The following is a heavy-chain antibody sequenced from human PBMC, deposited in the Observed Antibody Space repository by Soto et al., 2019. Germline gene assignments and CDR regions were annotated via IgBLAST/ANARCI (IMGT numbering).Heavy chain of an antibody. CDR1: GFAFSSYG. CDR3: ARELGYSYGATKDAKPVDY. D-gene: IGHD5-18*01. J-gene: IGHJ4*02. CDR2: IWYDGSNK. V-gene: IGHV3-33*01. Sequence: GGSLRLSCAASGFAFSSYGMHWVRQAPGKGLEWVAVIWYDGSNKYYADSVKGRFTISRDNSKNTLYLQMNSLRAEDTAVYYCARELGYSYGATKDAKPVDYWGQGTLVTVSS.